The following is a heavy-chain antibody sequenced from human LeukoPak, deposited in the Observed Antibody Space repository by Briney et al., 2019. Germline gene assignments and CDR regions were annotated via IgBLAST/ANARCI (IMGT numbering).Heavy chain of an antibody. Sequence: GGSLRLSCAASGFTFSSYAMHWVRQAPGKGLEWVAVISYDGSNKYYADSVKGRFTISRDNSKNTLYLQMNSLRAEDTAVYYCARDSEITYYDFWSGYRAYNWFDPWGQGTLVTVSS. D-gene: IGHD3-3*01. J-gene: IGHJ5*02. CDR2: ISYDGSNK. CDR3: ARDSEITYYDFWSGYRAYNWFDP. CDR1: GFTFSSYA. V-gene: IGHV3-30-3*01.